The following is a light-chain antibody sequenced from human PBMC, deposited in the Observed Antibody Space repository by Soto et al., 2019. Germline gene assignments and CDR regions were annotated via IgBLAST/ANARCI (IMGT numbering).Light chain of an antibody. CDR1: QDISKN. CDR2: DAS. CDR3: QHYDTLPLPVYT. Sequence: DIQMTQSPSSLSASVGDRVTSTCQASQDISKNLNWYQQKPGKAPKVLIYDASTLAAGVPSRFSGSGSGTDFALTISGLQPEDFATYYCQHYDTLPLPVYTFGQGTKLEI. J-gene: IGKJ2*01. V-gene: IGKV1-33*01.